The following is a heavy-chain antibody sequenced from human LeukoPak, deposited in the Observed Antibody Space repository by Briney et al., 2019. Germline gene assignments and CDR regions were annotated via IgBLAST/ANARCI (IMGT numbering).Heavy chain of an antibody. CDR3: ATLLTPPHYYDSSGYPGGY. J-gene: IGHJ4*02. CDR1: GYTLTELS. Sequence: GASVKVSCKVSGYTLTELSMHWVRQAPGKGLEWMGGFDPEDGETIYAQKFQGRVTMTEDTSTDTAYMELSSLRSEDTAVYYCATLLTPPHYYDSSGYPGGYWGQGTLVTVSS. D-gene: IGHD3-22*01. CDR2: FDPEDGET. V-gene: IGHV1-24*01.